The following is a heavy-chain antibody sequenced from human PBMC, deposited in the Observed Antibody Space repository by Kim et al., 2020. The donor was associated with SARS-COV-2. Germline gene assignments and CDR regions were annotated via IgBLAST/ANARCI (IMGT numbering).Heavy chain of an antibody. J-gene: IGHJ4*02. Sequence: SETLSLTCTVSGGSISSYYWSWIRQPPGKGLEWIGYIYYSGRPNYNPSLKSRVTISVDPPKNQFSLKLSSVTAADPAVYYLATNSGYQVAYFDYWGPGTLVSVSS. CDR1: GGSISSYY. V-gene: IGHV4-59*13. CDR3: ATNSGYQVAYFDY. D-gene: IGHD3-22*01. CDR2: IYYSGRP.